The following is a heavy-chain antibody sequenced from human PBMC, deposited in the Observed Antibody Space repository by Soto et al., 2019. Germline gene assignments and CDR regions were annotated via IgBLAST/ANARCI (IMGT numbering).Heavy chain of an antibody. CDR3: ARYVDIVATITPGFDY. J-gene: IGHJ4*02. Sequence: SETLSLTCTVSGGSISSSSYYWGWIRQPPGKGLEWIGSIYYSGSTYYNPSLKSRVTISVDTSKNQFSLKLSSVTAADTAVYYCARYVDIVATITPGFDYWGQGTLVTVSS. D-gene: IGHD5-12*01. CDR1: GGSISSSSYY. CDR2: IYYSGST. V-gene: IGHV4-39*01.